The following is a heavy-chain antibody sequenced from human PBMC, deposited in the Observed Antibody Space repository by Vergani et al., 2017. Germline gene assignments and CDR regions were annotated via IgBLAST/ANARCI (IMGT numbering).Heavy chain of an antibody. CDR2: ISSSGSTI. J-gene: IGHJ4*02. CDR1: GFTFSSYE. Sequence: EVQLLESGGGLVQPGGSLRLSCAASGFTFSSYEMNWVRQAPGKGLVWVSYISSSGSTIYYADSVKGRFTISRDNAKNSLYLQMNSLRAEDTAVYYCAREEGSGWYYFDYWGRGTLVTVSS. CDR3: AREEGSGWYYFDY. D-gene: IGHD6-19*01. V-gene: IGHV3-48*03.